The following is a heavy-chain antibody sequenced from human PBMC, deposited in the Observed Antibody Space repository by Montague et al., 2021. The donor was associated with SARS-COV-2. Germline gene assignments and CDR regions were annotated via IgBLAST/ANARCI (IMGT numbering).Heavy chain of an antibody. D-gene: IGHD2-21*02. CDR3: ARVHIVVVTAMRYFDL. CDR2: IYYSGST. CDR1: GGSISSCGYY. Sequence: TLSLTCTVSGGSISSCGYYWSWIRQHPGKGLEWIGYIYYSGSTYYNPSLKSRVTISVDTSKNQFSLKLSSVTAADTAVYYCARVHIVVVTAMRYFDLWGRGTLVTVSS. J-gene: IGHJ2*01. V-gene: IGHV4-31*03.